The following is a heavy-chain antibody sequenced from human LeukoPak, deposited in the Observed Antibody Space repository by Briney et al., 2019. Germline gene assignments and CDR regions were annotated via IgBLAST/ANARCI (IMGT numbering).Heavy chain of an antibody. CDR2: ISYDGSNK. Sequence: PGRSLRLSCAASGFTFSSYGMHWVRQAPGKGLEWVAVISYDGSNKYYADSVKGRFTISRDNSKNTLYLQMNSLRAEDTAVYYCAKEISLSSGIDYWGQGTLVTVSS. J-gene: IGHJ4*02. D-gene: IGHD6-19*01. CDR1: GFTFSSYG. V-gene: IGHV3-30*18. CDR3: AKEISLSSGIDY.